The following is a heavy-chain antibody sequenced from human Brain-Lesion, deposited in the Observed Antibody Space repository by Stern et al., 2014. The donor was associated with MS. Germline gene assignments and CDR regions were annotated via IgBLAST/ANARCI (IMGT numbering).Heavy chain of an antibody. J-gene: IGHJ6*02. CDR3: ARDQRGITIFGVVTDYYYLGMDV. D-gene: IGHD3-3*01. Sequence: QLVQSGAEVKKPGASVKVSCKTSGYIFTGYYIHWVRQAPGQGLEWMAWFNPNTGATTYAQKFQGRVTMSRDTSISTAYVELSSLTSDDTAVYYCARDQRGITIFGVVTDYYYLGMDVWGQGTTVTVSS. V-gene: IGHV1-2*02. CDR1: GYIFTGYY. CDR2: FNPNTGAT.